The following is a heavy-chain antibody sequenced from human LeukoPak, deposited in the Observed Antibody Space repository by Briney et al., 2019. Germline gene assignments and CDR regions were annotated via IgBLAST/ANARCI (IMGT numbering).Heavy chain of an antibody. CDR1: GFTFSSYW. V-gene: IGHV3-48*01. CDR3: AKPDSSGWYTLDY. CDR2: ISSSGSTI. J-gene: IGHJ4*02. Sequence: GGSLRLSCEASGFTFSSYWMTWVRQAPGKGLEWVSYISSSGSTIYYADSVKGRFTISRDNSKNTLYLQMNSLRAEDTAVYYCAKPDSSGWYTLDYWGQGTLVTVSS. D-gene: IGHD6-19*01.